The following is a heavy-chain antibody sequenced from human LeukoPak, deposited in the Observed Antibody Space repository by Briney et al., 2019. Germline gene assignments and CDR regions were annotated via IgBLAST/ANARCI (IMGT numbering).Heavy chain of an antibody. V-gene: IGHV1-18*01. CDR2: ISAYNGNT. D-gene: IGHD4-11*01. CDR1: GYTFTSFG. CDR3: ARDLGASTVIFFDY. Sequence: ASVKVSRKASGYTFTSFGISWVRQAPGQGLEWMGWISAYNGNTNYAQKFQGRVTMTTDTSTSTACMELRSLRYDDTAVYYCARDLGASTVIFFDYWGQGTLVTVSS. J-gene: IGHJ4*02.